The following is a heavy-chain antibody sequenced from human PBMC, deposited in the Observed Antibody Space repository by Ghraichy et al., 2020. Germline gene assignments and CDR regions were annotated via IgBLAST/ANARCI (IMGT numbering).Heavy chain of an antibody. Sequence: SETLSLTCTVSGGSISSSSYYWGWIRQPPGKGLEWIGSIYYSGSTYYNPSLKSRVTISVDTSKNQFSLKLSSVTAADTAVYYCASLAPIGYCRYWGQGTLVTVSS. J-gene: IGHJ4*02. CDR2: IYYSGST. D-gene: IGHD2-15*01. V-gene: IGHV4-39*01. CDR1: GGSISSSSYY. CDR3: ASLAPIGYCRY.